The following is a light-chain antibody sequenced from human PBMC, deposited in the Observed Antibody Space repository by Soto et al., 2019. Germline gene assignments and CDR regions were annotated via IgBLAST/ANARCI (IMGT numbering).Light chain of an antibody. CDR1: TSNIGSNT. CDR2: SNN. J-gene: IGLJ2*01. Sequence: QSVLTQPPSASGTPGQRVPISCSGSTSNIGSNTVNWYQQVPGTAPKLLIYSNNQRPSGVPDRFSGSKSGTSASLAISGLQSADEADYYCAAWDDSLNGPVFGGGTKLTVL. V-gene: IGLV1-44*01. CDR3: AAWDDSLNGPV.